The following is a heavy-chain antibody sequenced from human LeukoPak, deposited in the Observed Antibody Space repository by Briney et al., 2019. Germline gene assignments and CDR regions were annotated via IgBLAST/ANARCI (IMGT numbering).Heavy chain of an antibody. Sequence: ASVTVSCKVSGYTLTELSMHWVRQAPGKGLEWMGGFDPEDGETIYAQKFQGRVTMTEDTSTDTAYMELSSLRSEDTAVYYCASTYGSGSYTFDYWGQGTLVTVSS. D-gene: IGHD3-10*01. CDR2: FDPEDGET. J-gene: IGHJ4*02. V-gene: IGHV1-24*01. CDR1: GYTLTELS. CDR3: ASTYGSGSYTFDY.